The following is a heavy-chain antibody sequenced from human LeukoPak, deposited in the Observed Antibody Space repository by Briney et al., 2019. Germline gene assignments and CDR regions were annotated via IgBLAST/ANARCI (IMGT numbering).Heavy chain of an antibody. J-gene: IGHJ4*02. CDR2: IYSGGNI. D-gene: IGHD2-15*01. V-gene: IGHV3-53*01. CDR3: ASRHCSGGGCYFAGADPFDY. CDR1: GFPVDSNY. Sequence: GGSLRLSCAASGFPVDSNYMNWVRQAPGKGLEWVSVIYSGGNIYYIDSVKGRFTISRDTSKNTLYLQMNSLRAEDTAVYYCASRHCSGGGCYFAGADPFDYWGQGILVTVSS.